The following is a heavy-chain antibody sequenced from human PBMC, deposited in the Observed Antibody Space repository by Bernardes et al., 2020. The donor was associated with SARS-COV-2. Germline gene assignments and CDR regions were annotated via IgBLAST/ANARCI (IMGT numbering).Heavy chain of an antibody. D-gene: IGHD3-3*01. CDR1: GGSISSSSYY. CDR3: ARLTARRITIFGVAQDGYYFDY. J-gene: IGHJ4*02. Sequence: SETLSLTRTVSGGSISSSSYYWGWIRQPPGKGLEWIGSIYYSGSTYYNPSLKSRVTISVDTSKNQFSLKLSSVTAADTAVYYCARLTARRITIFGVAQDGYYFDYWGQGTLVTVSS. CDR2: IYYSGST. V-gene: IGHV4-39*01.